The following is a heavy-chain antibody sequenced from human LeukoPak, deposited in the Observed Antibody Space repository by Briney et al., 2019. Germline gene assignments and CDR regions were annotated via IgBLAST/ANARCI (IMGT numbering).Heavy chain of an antibody. CDR2: ISTSTGDT. CDR3: ARGGGRELLLS. J-gene: IGHJ5*02. D-gene: IGHD1-7*01. V-gene: IGHV1-18*01. CDR1: GYSFILYG. Sequence: GASVKVSCKTSGYSFILYGISWVRQAPGQGPEWMGWISTSTGDTKYTQKFQGRVTLTTDTSTSTAYMELSSLRSDDTAVYYCARGGGRELLLSWGQGTLVTVSS.